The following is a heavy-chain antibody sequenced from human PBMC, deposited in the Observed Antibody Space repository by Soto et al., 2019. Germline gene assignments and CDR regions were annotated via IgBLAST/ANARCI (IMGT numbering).Heavy chain of an antibody. CDR2: IYYSGST. V-gene: IGHV4-39*01. J-gene: IGHJ6*03. D-gene: IGHD3-3*01. Sequence: SETLSLTCTVSGGSISSSSYYWGWIRQPPGKGLEWIGSIYYSGSTYYNPSLKSRVTISVDTSKNQFSLKLSSVTAADTAVYYCARAIFGVVDMDVWGKGTTVTVSS. CDR3: ARAIFGVVDMDV. CDR1: GGSISSSSYY.